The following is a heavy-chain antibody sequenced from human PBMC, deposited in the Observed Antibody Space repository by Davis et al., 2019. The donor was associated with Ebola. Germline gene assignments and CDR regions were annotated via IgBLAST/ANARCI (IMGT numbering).Heavy chain of an antibody. Sequence: SETLSLTCAVYGGSFSGYYWSWIRQPPGKGLEWIGEINHSGSTNYNPSLKSRVTISVDTSKNQFSLELSSVTAADTAVYYCARGGDSSSWYYYYGMGVWGQGTTVTVSS. V-gene: IGHV4-34*01. CDR1: GGSFSGYY. D-gene: IGHD6-13*01. J-gene: IGHJ6*02. CDR2: INHSGST. CDR3: ARGGDSSSWYYYYGMGV.